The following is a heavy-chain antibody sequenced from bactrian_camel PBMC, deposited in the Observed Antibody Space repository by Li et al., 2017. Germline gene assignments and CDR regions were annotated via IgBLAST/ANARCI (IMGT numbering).Heavy chain of an antibody. CDR2: MDRYGPT. CDR3: AADLRAAGSMIVHLHNEPYEFNY. Sequence: HVQLVESGGGSVQSGGSLRLSCIYVTGYCQAWFRQAPGKEREGVGAMDRYGPTNYADSVKGRFTISRNNAKNTLYLEMNSLKPEDTGMYYCAADLRAAGSMIVHLHNEPYEFNYWGQGTQVTVS. D-gene: IGHD1*01. CDR1: TGYC. V-gene: IGHV3S55*01. J-gene: IGHJ4*01.